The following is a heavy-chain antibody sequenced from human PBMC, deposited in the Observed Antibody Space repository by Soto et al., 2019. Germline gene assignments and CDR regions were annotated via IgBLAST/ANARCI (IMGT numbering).Heavy chain of an antibody. D-gene: IGHD2-15*01. Sequence: PSETLFLTCTVSGDSFSSGSYYWGWIRQPPGKGQEWIGNIYYSGNTFYNPSLKSRVTISVDTSKTQFSLNLSSMTAADTAVYYCARLQGGAFDIWGQGSMVTVSS. CDR2: IYYSGNT. CDR3: ARLQGGAFDI. CDR1: GDSFSSGSYY. J-gene: IGHJ3*02. V-gene: IGHV4-39*01.